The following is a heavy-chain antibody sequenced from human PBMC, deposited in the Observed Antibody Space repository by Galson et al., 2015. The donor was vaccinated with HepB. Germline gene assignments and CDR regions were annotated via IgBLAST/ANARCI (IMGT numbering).Heavy chain of an antibody. J-gene: IGHJ4*02. Sequence: SLRLSCAASGFTFSNYGIHWARQAPGKGLEWVSANSGSGGSTYYADSVKGRFTISRDNSKNTLYLQMNSLRAEDTAVYYCAKEAIGVVVAATPHYWGQGTLVTVSS. CDR1: GFTFSNYG. V-gene: IGHV3-23*01. D-gene: IGHD2-15*01. CDR3: AKEAIGVVVAATPHY. CDR2: NSGSGGST.